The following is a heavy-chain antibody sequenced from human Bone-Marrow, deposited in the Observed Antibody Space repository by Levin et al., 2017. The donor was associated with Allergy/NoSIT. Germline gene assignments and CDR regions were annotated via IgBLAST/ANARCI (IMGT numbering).Heavy chain of an antibody. D-gene: IGHD4-17*01. Sequence: GGSLRLSCAASGFTFSSYAMSWVRQAPGKGLEWVSAISGSGGSTYYADSVKGRFTISRDNSKNTLYLQMNSLRAEDTAVYYCAKDQLATVTTWGWFDPWGQGTLVTVSS. CDR2: ISGSGGST. J-gene: IGHJ5*02. CDR1: GFTFSSYA. V-gene: IGHV3-23*01. CDR3: AKDQLATVTTWGWFDP.